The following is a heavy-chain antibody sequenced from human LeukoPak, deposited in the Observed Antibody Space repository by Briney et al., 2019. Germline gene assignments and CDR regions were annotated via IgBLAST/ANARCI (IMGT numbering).Heavy chain of an antibody. CDR1: GYSFSSYW. Sequence: GESLKISCKGSGYSFSSYWIAWVRQMPGKGLEWMGIIYPGDSDTRYSPSFEGQVTISADKSISTAYLQWRSVKASDTAMYYCAKSPSGFTYGRNWLDPWGQGTLVTVSS. V-gene: IGHV5-51*01. CDR2: IYPGDSDT. J-gene: IGHJ5*02. CDR3: AKSPSGFTYGRNWLDP. D-gene: IGHD3-22*01.